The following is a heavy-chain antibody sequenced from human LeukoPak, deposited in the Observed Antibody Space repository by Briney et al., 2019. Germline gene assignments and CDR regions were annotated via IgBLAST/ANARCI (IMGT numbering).Heavy chain of an antibody. V-gene: IGHV1-18*01. Sequence: ASVKVSCKASGYTSTNYGFSWVRQAPGQGLEWMGWISVHNGQTKSAQKVQGRVIMTTDTSTSTAYMELRSLRSDDTAAYYCAGNSYDSGGYYWFDPWGQGTLVTVSS. CDR2: ISVHNGQT. CDR1: GYTSTNYG. D-gene: IGHD3-22*01. J-gene: IGHJ5*02. CDR3: AGNSYDSGGYYWFDP.